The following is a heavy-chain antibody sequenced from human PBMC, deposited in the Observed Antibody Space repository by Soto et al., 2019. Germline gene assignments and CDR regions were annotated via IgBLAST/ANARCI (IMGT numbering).Heavy chain of an antibody. D-gene: IGHD4-17*01. CDR2: IYPGDSDT. CDR3: ARSYFADYQYYFDY. Sequence: PGESLKISCKGSGYHFTNYWIGWVRQMPGKGLEWMGIIYPGDSDTRYSPSFQGQVTISADKSISTSYSQWNSLRASDTAMYFCARSYFADYQYYFDYWGHGTLVTVSS. J-gene: IGHJ4*01. CDR1: GYHFTNYW. V-gene: IGHV5-51*01.